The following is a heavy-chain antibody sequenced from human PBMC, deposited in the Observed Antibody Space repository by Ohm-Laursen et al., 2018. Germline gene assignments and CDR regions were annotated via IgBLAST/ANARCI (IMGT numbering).Heavy chain of an antibody. CDR3: AKDLEMATMKYYFDS. D-gene: IGHD5-24*01. Sequence: SLRLSCSASGFTFSSYGMHWVRQAPGKGLEWVAVMSYDGNNQYYADSVIGRFTISRGNSKNRLYLQMNNLRAEDTALYYCAKDLEMATMKYYFDSWGQGTLVTVSS. J-gene: IGHJ4*02. CDR2: MSYDGNNQ. CDR1: GFTFSSYG. V-gene: IGHV3-30*18.